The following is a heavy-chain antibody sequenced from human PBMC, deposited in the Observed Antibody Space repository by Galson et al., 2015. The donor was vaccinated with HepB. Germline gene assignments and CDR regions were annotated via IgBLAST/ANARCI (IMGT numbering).Heavy chain of an antibody. CDR1: GFTFSSYA. D-gene: IGHD5-12*01. Sequence: SLRLSCAASGFTFSSYAMSWVRQAPGKGLEWVSAISGSGGSTYYADSVKGRFTISRDNSKNTLYLQMNSLRAEDTAVYYCAKEGGRWLRAPRDGYYYGMDVWGQGTTVTVSS. J-gene: IGHJ6*02. V-gene: IGHV3-23*01. CDR3: AKEGGRWLRAPRDGYYYGMDV. CDR2: ISGSGGST.